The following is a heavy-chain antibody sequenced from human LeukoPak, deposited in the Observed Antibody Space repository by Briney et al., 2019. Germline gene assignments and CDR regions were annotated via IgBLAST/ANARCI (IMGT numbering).Heavy chain of an antibody. D-gene: IGHD6-6*01. CDR2: IYYTGST. J-gene: IGHJ4*02. Sequence: SETLSLTCTVSGGSISSSSYYWGWIRQSPGKGLEWIGSIYYTGSTYYNSSLKSRVTISVDTSKNQFSLKLSSVTAADTAVYYCARLGPVDKIAARPHVDYWGQGNLVTVSS. CDR3: ARLGPVDKIAARPHVDY. V-gene: IGHV4-39*01. CDR1: GGSISSSSYY.